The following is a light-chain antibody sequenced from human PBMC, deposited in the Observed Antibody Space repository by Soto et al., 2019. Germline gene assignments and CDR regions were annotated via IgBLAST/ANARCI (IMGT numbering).Light chain of an antibody. Sequence: EIVMXQXPATLSVSPGERATLSCRASQSVSSNLAWYQQKPGQTPKLLIYVASTRATGIPARFSGSGSGTEFTLTISSLQSEDFAVYYCQQYNVWPLTFGGGTKVEFK. J-gene: IGKJ4*01. CDR2: VAS. CDR1: QSVSSN. V-gene: IGKV3-15*01. CDR3: QQYNVWPLT.